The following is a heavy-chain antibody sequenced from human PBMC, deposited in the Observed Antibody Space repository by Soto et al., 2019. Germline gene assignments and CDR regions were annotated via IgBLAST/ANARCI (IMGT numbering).Heavy chain of an antibody. CDR2: ISAYNGNT. CDR1: GYTFTSYG. Sequence: ASVKVSCKASGYTFTSYGISWVRQAPGQGLEWMGWISAYNGNTDYAQKLQGRVTTTTDTPTSTAYMELRSLRSDDTAVYYCARVHGYCSTASCHDYWGQGTLVTVSS. J-gene: IGHJ4*02. CDR3: ARVHGYCSTASCHDY. D-gene: IGHD2-2*01. V-gene: IGHV1-18*01.